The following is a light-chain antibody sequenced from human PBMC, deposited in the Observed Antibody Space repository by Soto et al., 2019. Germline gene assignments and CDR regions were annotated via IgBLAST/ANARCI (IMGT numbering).Light chain of an antibody. J-gene: IGLJ7*01. Sequence: QSVLTQPPSVSRTPGQGVTIWRTGSSSNIGSKTVNWYQQLPGTAPKLLIYSNNQRPSGVPDRFSGSKSGTSASLAISGLQPEDEADYYCVAWDGSLNGAVFGGGTQLTVL. CDR2: SNN. V-gene: IGLV1-44*01. CDR1: SSNIGSKT. CDR3: VAWDGSLNGAV.